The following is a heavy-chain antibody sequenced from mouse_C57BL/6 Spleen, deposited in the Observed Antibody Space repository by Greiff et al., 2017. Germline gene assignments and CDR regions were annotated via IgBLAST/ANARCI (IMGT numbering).Heavy chain of an antibody. CDR3: ARYYGSSSAWFAY. Sequence: VQLQQSGAELVKPGASVTISCKASGYAFSSYWMNWVKQRPGKGLEWIGQIYPGDGDTNYNGKFKGKATLTADKSSSTAYMQLSSLTSEDSAVYFCARYYGSSSAWFAYWGQGTLVTVSA. D-gene: IGHD1-1*01. V-gene: IGHV1-80*01. CDR2: IYPGDGDT. J-gene: IGHJ3*01. CDR1: GYAFSSYW.